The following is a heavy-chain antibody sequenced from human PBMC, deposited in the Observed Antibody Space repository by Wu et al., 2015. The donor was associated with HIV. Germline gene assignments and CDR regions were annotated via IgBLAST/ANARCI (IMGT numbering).Heavy chain of an antibody. CDR1: GGTFSSYA. V-gene: IGHV1-69*13. D-gene: IGHD6-13*01. J-gene: IGHJ1*01. Sequence: QVQLVQSGAEVKKPGSSVKVSCKASGGTFSSYAISWVRQAPGQGLEWMGRIIPIFGTANYAQKFQGRVTITADESTSTAYMELSSLRSEDTAVYYCARGTPYSSSWYAEYFQHWGQGTLVTVSS. CDR2: IIPIFGTA. CDR3: ARGTPYSSSWYAEYFQH.